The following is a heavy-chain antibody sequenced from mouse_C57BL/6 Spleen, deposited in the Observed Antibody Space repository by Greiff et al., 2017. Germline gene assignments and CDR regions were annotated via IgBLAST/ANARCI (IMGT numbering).Heavy chain of an antibody. Sequence: VQLQQSGPELVKPGASVKISCKASGYAFSSSWMNWVKQRPGKGLEWIGRIYPGDGDTNYNGKFKGKATLTADKSSSTAYMQLSSLTSEDSAVYFRARDSSGYVDYWGQGTTRTVSS. D-gene: IGHD3-2*02. CDR2: IYPGDGDT. CDR3: ARDSSGYVDY. V-gene: IGHV1-82*01. J-gene: IGHJ2*01. CDR1: GYAFSSSW.